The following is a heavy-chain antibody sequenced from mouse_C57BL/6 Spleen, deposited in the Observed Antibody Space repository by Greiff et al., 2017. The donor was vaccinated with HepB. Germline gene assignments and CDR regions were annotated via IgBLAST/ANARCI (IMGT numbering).Heavy chain of an antibody. V-gene: IGHV5-4*01. CDR1: GFTFSSYA. J-gene: IGHJ1*03. CDR3: AREGIYWYFDV. D-gene: IGHD2-14*01. CDR2: ISDGGSYT. Sequence: EVQRVESGGGLVKPGGSLKLSCAASGFTFSSYAMSWVRQTPEKRLEWVATISDGGSYTYYPDNVKGRFTISRDNAKNNLYLQMSHLKSEDTAMYYCAREGIYWYFDVWGTGTRVTVSS.